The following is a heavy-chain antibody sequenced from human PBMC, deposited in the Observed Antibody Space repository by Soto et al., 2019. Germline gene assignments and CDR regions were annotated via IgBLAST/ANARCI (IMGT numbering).Heavy chain of an antibody. CDR1: GFTCSSYA. J-gene: IGHJ3*02. CDR3: AKFANGINAFDI. Sequence: PGGSLRLSCAASGFTCSSYAMIWVRQAPGKGLEWVSAISGSGGSTYYADSVKGRFTISRDNSKNTLYLQMNSLRAEDTAVYYCAKFANGINAFDIWGQGTMVTVSS. V-gene: IGHV3-23*01. CDR2: ISGSGGST. D-gene: IGHD2-15*01.